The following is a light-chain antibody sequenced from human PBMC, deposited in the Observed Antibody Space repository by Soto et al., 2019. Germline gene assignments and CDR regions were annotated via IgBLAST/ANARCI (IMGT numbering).Light chain of an antibody. J-gene: IGKJ3*01. CDR1: QSVSSSY. CDR3: QQYGSPTVFT. V-gene: IGKV3-20*01. Sequence: EIVLTQSPGTLSLSPGERATLSCRASQSVSSSYLAWYQQKPGQAPRLLIYGASSRATGIPDRFSGSGSGTDINLTISRLEPEDIAVYYCQQYGSPTVFTFGPGTKVDIK. CDR2: GAS.